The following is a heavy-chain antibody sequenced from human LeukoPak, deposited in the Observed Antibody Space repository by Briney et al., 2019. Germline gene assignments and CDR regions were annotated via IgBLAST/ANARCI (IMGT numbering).Heavy chain of an antibody. CDR2: ISCSSYI. CDR3: ARDQQPTIFGVAVPDYYYYMDV. V-gene: IGHV3-21*01. D-gene: IGHD3-3*01. CDR1: GFTFGGFS. J-gene: IGHJ6*03. Sequence: PGGSLRLSCVASGFTFGGFSINWARQAPGKGLEWVSSISCSSYIFYADSVKGRFTISRDNAKNSLYLQMNSLRAEDTAVYYCARDQQPTIFGVAVPDYYYYMDVWGEGATVTVSS.